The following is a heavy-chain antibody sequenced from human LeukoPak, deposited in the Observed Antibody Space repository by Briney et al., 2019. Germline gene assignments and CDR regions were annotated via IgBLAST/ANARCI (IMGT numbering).Heavy chain of an antibody. Sequence: SETLSLTCTVSRGSISSYYWSWIRQPPGKGLEWIGEINHSGSTNYNPSLKSRVTISVDTSKNQFSLKLSSVTAADTAVYYCARGVGVAAELVTFDIWGQGTMVTVSS. V-gene: IGHV4-34*01. D-gene: IGHD6-13*01. J-gene: IGHJ3*02. CDR2: INHSGST. CDR1: RGSISSYY. CDR3: ARGVGVAAELVTFDI.